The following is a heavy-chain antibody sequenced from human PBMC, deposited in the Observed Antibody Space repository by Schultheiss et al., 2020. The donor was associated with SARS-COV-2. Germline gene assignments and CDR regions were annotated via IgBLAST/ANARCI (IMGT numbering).Heavy chain of an antibody. CDR1: GYTFTSYG. J-gene: IGHJ3*02. D-gene: IGHD5-18*01. Sequence: ASVKVSCKASGYTFTSYGISWVRQAPGQGLEWMGWISAYNGNTNYAQKLQGRVTMTTDTSTSTAYMELRSLRSDDTAVYYCASFVDTAMVTPLGAFDIWGQGTMVTVSS. CDR3: ASFVDTAMVTPLGAFDI. CDR2: ISAYNGNT. V-gene: IGHV1-18*01.